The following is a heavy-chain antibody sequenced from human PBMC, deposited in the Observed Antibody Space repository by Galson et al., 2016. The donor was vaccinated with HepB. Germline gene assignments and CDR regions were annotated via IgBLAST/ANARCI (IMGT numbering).Heavy chain of an antibody. V-gene: IGHV3-53*01. CDR3: ARGFRLGDLSSPRERDAFDM. CDR2: IYNGGNT. J-gene: IGHJ3*02. CDR1: GFYVSSNH. Sequence: SLRHSCAASGFYVSSNHMNWVRQAPGKGLEWVSVIYNGGNTYSADTVKGRFTISRDNSKNTLYLQMNSRKAEDTAVYYCARGFRLGDLSSPRERDAFDMWGQGTMVTVSS. D-gene: IGHD3-16*02.